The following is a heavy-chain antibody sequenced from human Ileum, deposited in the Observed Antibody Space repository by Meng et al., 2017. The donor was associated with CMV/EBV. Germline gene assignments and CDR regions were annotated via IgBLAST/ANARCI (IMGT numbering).Heavy chain of an antibody. V-gene: IGHV3-23*01. CDR1: GFTFSSYG. J-gene: IGHJ4*02. CDR2: LSASGDST. Sequence: GESLKISCVASGFTFSSYGMTWVRQAPGKGLEWVSALSASGDSTFYADSVKGRFTISRDNSKNTLYLQMNSLGAEDTAVYYCATGQERYHYWGQGTLVTVSS. D-gene: IGHD1-1*01. CDR3: ATGQERYHY.